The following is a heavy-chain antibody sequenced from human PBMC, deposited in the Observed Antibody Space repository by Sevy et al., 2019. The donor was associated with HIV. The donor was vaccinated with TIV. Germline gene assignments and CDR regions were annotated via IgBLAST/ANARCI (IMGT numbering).Heavy chain of an antibody. CDR1: GYTLSQLS. J-gene: IGHJ4*02. D-gene: IGHD3-22*01. V-gene: IGHV1-24*01. CDR2: FDPEDGET. CDR3: ASAREYYEDNSGYLDY. Sequence: PRASVKVSCKVSGYTLSQLSMHWVRQAPGKGLEWMGRFDPEDGETIFAQKFQARVTMTEDTFTDTAYMELSSLRSEDTAVYYCASAREYYEDNSGYLDYWGQGTLVTVSS.